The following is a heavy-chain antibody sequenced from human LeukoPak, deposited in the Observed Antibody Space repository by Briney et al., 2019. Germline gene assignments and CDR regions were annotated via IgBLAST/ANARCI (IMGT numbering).Heavy chain of an antibody. V-gene: IGHV4-39*07. CDR2: IYYSGST. D-gene: IGHD2-2*01. CDR1: GGSISSSSYY. CDR3: ARAYCSSTSCYSWFWFDP. Sequence: SETLSLTCTVSGGSISSSSYYWGWIRQPPGKGLEWIGSIYYSGSTYYNPSLKSRVTISVDTSKNQFSLKLSSVTAADTAVYYCARAYCSSTSCYSWFWFDPWGQGTLVTVSS. J-gene: IGHJ5*02.